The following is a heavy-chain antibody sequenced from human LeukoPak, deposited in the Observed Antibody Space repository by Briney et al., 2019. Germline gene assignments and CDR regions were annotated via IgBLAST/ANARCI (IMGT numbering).Heavy chain of an antibody. CDR1: GYSFSSYW. J-gene: IGHJ3*02. D-gene: IGHD3-22*01. CDR2: IYPGDSDT. CDR3: ARRNDSSGYHAFDI. V-gene: IGHV5-51*01. Sequence: GESLKISCKGSGYSFSSYWIGWVRQLPGKGLGWKGIIYPGDSDTRYSPSFQGQVTISADKSISTAYLQWSSLKASDTAMYYCARRNDSSGYHAFDIWGQGTMVTVSS.